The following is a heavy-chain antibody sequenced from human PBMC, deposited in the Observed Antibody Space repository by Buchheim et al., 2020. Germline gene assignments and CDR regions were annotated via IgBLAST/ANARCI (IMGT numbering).Heavy chain of an antibody. CDR1: GFTFGTYA. CDR2: IVGGGSGI. V-gene: IGHV3-23*01. Sequence: EVQLLESGGGLAQPGGSLRLSCAASGFTFGTYAMNWVRQAPGKGLEWLSVIVGGGSGIHYSDAVKGRFTISSDNSTNILYLQMNSLRGEDTAIYYCAKDRTPDGRYELDYWGRGIL. D-gene: IGHD2-2*01. J-gene: IGHJ4*02. CDR3: AKDRTPDGRYELDY.